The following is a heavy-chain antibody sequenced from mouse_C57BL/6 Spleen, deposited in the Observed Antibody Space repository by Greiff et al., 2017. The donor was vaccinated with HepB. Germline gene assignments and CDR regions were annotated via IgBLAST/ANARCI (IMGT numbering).Heavy chain of an antibody. J-gene: IGHJ4*01. Sequence: EVHLVESGGGLVKPGGSLKLSCAASGFTFSSYAMSWVRQTPEKRLEWVATISDGGSYTYYPDNVKGRFTISRDNAKNNLYLQMSHLKSEDTAMYYCAREGDGSRYGGDYWGQGTSVTVSA. CDR1: GFTFSSYA. V-gene: IGHV5-4*01. CDR3: AREGDGSRYGGDY. D-gene: IGHD1-1*01. CDR2: ISDGGSYT.